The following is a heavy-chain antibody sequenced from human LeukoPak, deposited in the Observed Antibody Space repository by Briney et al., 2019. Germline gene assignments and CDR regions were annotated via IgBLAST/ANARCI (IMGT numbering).Heavy chain of an antibody. CDR2: IYYSGST. J-gene: IGHJ5*02. CDR3: ARRITISIKWFDP. V-gene: IGHV4-39*01. Sequence: SETLSLTCTVSGGSISSSSYYWGWIRQPPGKGLEWIGSIYYSGSTYYNPSLKSRVTISVDTSKNQFSLKLSSVTAADTAVYYCARRITISIKWFDPWSQGTLVTVSS. CDR1: GGSISSSSYY. D-gene: IGHD3-3*01.